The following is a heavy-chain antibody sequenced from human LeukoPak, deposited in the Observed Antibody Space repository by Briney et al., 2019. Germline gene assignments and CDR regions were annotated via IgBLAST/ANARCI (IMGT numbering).Heavy chain of an antibody. CDR2: IYHSGST. V-gene: IGHV4-38-2*02. J-gene: IGHJ6*02. CDR3: ARDYVWQGYYYGMDV. D-gene: IGHD3-16*01. CDR1: GYSISSGYY. Sequence: PSETLSLTCTVSGYSISSGYYWGWIRQPPGKGLEWIGSIYHSGSTYYNPSLKSRVTISVDTSKNQFSLKLSSVTAADTAVYYCARDYVWQGYYYGMDVWGQGTTVTVSS.